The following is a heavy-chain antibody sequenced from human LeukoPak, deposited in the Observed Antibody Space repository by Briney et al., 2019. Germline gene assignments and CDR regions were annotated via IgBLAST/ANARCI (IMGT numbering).Heavy chain of an antibody. J-gene: IGHJ4*02. CDR1: GIPFSDFY. CDR3: AAGTAADY. D-gene: IGHD6-13*01. V-gene: IGHV3-11*03. CDR2: ISSSSSHT. Sequence: KPGGSLRLSCVVSGIPFSDFYMNWIRQAPGKGLEWISYISSSSSHTDYAESVKGRFTISRDNAKSALYLQMNDLRVEDTAVYYCAAGTAADYWGQGTLVIVS.